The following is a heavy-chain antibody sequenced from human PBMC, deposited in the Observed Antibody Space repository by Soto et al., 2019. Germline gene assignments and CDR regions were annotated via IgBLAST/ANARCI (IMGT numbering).Heavy chain of an antibody. D-gene: IGHD6-19*01. CDR1: GFTFSNAW. Sequence: EVQLVESGGGLVKPGGSLRLSCAASGFTFSNAWMNWVRQAPGEGLEWVGRIKSKTDGGTTDYAAPVKGRFTISRDDSKNTRYLQMNSRKTEDTAVYDCTTDRGSGGDFDYWGQGTLVTVSS. J-gene: IGHJ4*02. CDR2: IKSKTDGGTT. CDR3: TTDRGSGGDFDY. V-gene: IGHV3-15*07.